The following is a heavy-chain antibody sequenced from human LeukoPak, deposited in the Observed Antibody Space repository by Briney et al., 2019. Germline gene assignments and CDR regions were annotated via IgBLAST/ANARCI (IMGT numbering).Heavy chain of an antibody. CDR3: TTRRQDGW. V-gene: IGHV3-15*01. Sequence: GGSLRLSSVASGFTFSDAWRSWCRQAPGKGLEWVGRIKSKIDGGTIDYGAPVKGRFTISRDDSRNTLYLQMNSLKTEDTAVYYCTTRRQDGWWGQGTLVTVS. CDR2: IKSKIDGGTI. D-gene: IGHD2-15*01. J-gene: IGHJ4*02. CDR1: GFTFSDAW.